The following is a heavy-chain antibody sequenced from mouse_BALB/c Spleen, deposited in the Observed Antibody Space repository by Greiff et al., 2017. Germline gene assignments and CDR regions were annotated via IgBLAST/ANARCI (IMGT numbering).Heavy chain of an antibody. Sequence: EVQLHQSGAELVKPGASVKLSCTASGFNIKDTYMHWVKQRPEQGLEWIGRIDPANGNTKYDPKFQGKATITADTSSNTAYLQLSSLTSEDTAVYYCARSRYRYDGDYWGQGTTLTVSS. CDR3: ARSRYRYDGDY. CDR2: IDPANGNT. V-gene: IGHV14-3*02. J-gene: IGHJ2*01. CDR1: GFNIKDTY. D-gene: IGHD2-14*01.